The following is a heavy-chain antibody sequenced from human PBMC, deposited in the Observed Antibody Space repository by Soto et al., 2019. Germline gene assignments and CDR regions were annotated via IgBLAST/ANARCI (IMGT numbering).Heavy chain of an antibody. D-gene: IGHD6-19*01. V-gene: IGHV4-30-4*01. CDR3: ARSLQTEYSSGWVDWFDP. CDR1: GGSINSGNYY. CDR2: IYYSGST. Sequence: PSETLSLTCTVSGGSINSGNYYWSWIRQPPGKGLEWIGYIYYSGSTYYNPSLKSRVTISIDTSKSQFSLKLSSVTAADTAVYYCARSLQTEYSSGWVDWFDPWGQGTLVTVSS. J-gene: IGHJ5*02.